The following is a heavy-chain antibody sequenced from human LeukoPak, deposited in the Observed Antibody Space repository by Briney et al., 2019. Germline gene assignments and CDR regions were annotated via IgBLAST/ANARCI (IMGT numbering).Heavy chain of an antibody. Sequence: GGSLRLSCAASGFTFSTYGMSWVRQAPGKGLEWVSAISGTGATTYYADSVKGRFTISRDNSENTLYLQMNSLRAEDTAVYYCAKRLIEMVGGGHVGVYYYFGMDVWGKGTTVTVSS. J-gene: IGHJ6*04. CDR3: AKRLIEMVGGGHVGVYYYFGMDV. CDR2: ISGTGATT. CDR1: GFTFSTYG. V-gene: IGHV3-23*01. D-gene: IGHD5-24*01.